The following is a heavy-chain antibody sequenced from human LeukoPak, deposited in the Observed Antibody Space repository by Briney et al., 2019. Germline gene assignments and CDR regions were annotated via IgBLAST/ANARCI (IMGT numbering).Heavy chain of an antibody. CDR2: IYTSGST. V-gene: IGHV4-4*07. J-gene: IGHJ5*02. CDR3: ARDITLAAAPGDWFDP. Sequence: SETLSLTCTVSGGSISSYYWSWIRQPAGKGLEWIGRIYTSGSTNYNPSLKSRVTMSVDTSKNQFSLKLSSVTAADTAVYYCARDITLAAAPGDWFDPWGQGTLVTVS. D-gene: IGHD6-13*01. CDR1: GGSISSYY.